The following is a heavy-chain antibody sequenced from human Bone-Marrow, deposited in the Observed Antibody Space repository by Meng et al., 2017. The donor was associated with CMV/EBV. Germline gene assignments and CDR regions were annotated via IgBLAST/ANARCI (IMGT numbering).Heavy chain of an antibody. CDR1: GFTFSDYY. D-gene: IGHD3-22*01. CDR3: ARDHINYYDSSGTVDY. J-gene: IGHJ4*02. Sequence: GESLKISCAASGFTFSDYYMSWVRQAPGKGLVWVSRINSDGSSTSYADSVKGRFTISRDNAKNTLYLQMNSLRAEDTAVYYCARDHINYYDSSGTVDYWGQGTLVTVSS. CDR2: INSDGSST. V-gene: IGHV3-74*01.